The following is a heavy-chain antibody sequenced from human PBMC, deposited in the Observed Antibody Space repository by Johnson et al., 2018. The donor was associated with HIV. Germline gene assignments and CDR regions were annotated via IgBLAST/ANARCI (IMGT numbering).Heavy chain of an antibody. J-gene: IGHJ3*02. CDR3: ARDRGAARDAFDI. D-gene: IGHD6-6*01. CDR2: IKQDGREK. CDR1: GFTFSSYW. V-gene: IGHV3-7*05. Sequence: VQLVESGGGVVQPGGSLRLSCAASGFTFSSYWMSWVRQAPGKGLEWVANIKQDGREKYYVASVKGRFAISRDNAKNSLYLRMNSLRAEDTAVYYCARDRGAARDAFDIWGQGTMVTVSS.